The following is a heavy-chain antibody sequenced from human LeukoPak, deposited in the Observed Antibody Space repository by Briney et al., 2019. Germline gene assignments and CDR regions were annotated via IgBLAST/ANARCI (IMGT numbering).Heavy chain of an antibody. Sequence: GGSLRLSCAASGFTFSSYGMHWVRQAPGKGLEWVAVISYDGSNKYYADSVKGRFTISRDNSKNTLYLQMNSLRAEDTAVYYCAKDLHSSSWYTLDDAFDIWGQGTMVTVSS. CDR3: AKDLHSSSWYTLDDAFDI. CDR1: GFTFSSYG. J-gene: IGHJ3*02. V-gene: IGHV3-30*18. CDR2: ISYDGSNK. D-gene: IGHD6-13*01.